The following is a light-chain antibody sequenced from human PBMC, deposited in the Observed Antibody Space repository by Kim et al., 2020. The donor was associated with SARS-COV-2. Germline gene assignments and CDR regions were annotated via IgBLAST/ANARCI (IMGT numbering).Light chain of an antibody. Sequence: DIQMTQSPSTLSASVGDRVTITCRASQSINSWLAWYQQKLGKAPKLLIHKASILHSGVPSRFSGSVTGTEFTLTISSLQPDDFATYYCQKYNTYLGNFGQGSKVDIK. J-gene: IGKJ1*01. V-gene: IGKV1-5*03. CDR1: QSINSW. CDR2: KAS. CDR3: QKYNTYLGN.